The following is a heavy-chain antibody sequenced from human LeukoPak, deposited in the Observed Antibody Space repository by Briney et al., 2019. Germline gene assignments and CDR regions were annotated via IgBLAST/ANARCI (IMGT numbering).Heavy chain of an antibody. J-gene: IGHJ4*02. Sequence: GRSLRLSCAASGFTFSSFGMHWVRQAPGQGLEWVEVLSYDGSNRYYADSVKGRFTISRDNSKNTLYLQMNSLRAEDTAVYCCAKDASTVTLHADYWGQGTLVTVSS. V-gene: IGHV3-30*18. CDR2: LSYDGSNR. D-gene: IGHD4-17*01. CDR1: GFTFSSFG. CDR3: AKDASTVTLHADY.